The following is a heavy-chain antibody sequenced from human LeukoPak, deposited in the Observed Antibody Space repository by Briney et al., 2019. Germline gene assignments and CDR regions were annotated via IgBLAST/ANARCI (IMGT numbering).Heavy chain of an antibody. CDR2: INIDERIT. Sequence: GGSLRLSCAASGFSFSTQRMHWVRQAPGKGLVWVSYINIDERITGYADSVKGRFTISRDNAKNTLYLQMNSLRAEDTALYYCAKDRYFDWLLSLDYWGQGTTVTVSS. CDR1: GFSFSTQR. D-gene: IGHD3-9*01. CDR3: AKDRYFDWLLSLDY. V-gene: IGHV3-74*01. J-gene: IGHJ4*03.